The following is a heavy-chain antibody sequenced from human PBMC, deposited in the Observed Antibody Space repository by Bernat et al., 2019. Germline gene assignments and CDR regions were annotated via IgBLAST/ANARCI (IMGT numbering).Heavy chain of an antibody. CDR3: ARDRGSGTYRGGYLDL. D-gene: IGHD1-26*01. CDR2: IWYDGSNK. CDR1: GFTFSSYG. V-gene: IGHV3-33*01. Sequence: QVQLVESGGGVVQPGTSLRLSCAASGFTFSSYGMHWVRPAPGKGLEWAAIIWYDGSNKYYADSVKGRFTISGDNSKNTLYLQMNSLRAEDTAVYYCARDRGSGTYRGGYLDLWGRGTLVTVSS. J-gene: IGHJ2*01.